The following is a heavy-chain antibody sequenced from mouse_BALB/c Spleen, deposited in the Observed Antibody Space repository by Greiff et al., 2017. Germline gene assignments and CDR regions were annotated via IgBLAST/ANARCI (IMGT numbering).Heavy chain of an antibody. D-gene: IGHD2-4*01. CDR1: GFAFSSYD. Sequence: EVKLVESGGGLVKPGGSLKLSCAASGFAFSSYDMSWVRQTPEKRLEWVAYISSGGGSTYYPDTVKGRFTISRDNAKNTLYLQMSSLKSEDTAMYYCARQGYYDYDEGAMDYWGQGTSVTVSS. CDR2: ISSGGGST. CDR3: ARQGYYDYDEGAMDY. V-gene: IGHV5-12-1*01. J-gene: IGHJ4*01.